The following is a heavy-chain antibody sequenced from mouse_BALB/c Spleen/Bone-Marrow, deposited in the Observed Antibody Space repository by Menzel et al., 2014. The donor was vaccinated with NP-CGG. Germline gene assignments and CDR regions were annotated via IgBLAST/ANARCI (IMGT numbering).Heavy chain of an antibody. D-gene: IGHD1-1*01. CDR3: ARDYGYAMDY. Sequence: EVHLVESGGGLVQPGGSRKLSCAASGITFSSFGMHRVRQAPEKGLEWVAYISSGSSTIYYADTVKGRFTISRDNPKNTLFLQMTSLRSEDTAMYYCARDYGYAMDYWGQGTSVTVSS. CDR1: GITFSSFG. J-gene: IGHJ4*01. V-gene: IGHV5-17*02. CDR2: ISSGSSTI.